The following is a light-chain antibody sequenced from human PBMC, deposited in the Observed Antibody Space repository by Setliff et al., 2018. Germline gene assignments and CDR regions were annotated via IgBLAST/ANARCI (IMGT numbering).Light chain of an antibody. Sequence: SVLTQPPSVSGSPGQSVTISCTGTYSDIGGHDRVSWYQQPPGAAPKLIIYEVFHRPSGVPVRFSGSKSGATASLTISGLQAEDEADYFCGSFSSTTTFYVFGPGTKVTVL. CDR2: EVF. CDR1: YSDIGGHDR. V-gene: IGLV2-18*02. J-gene: IGLJ1*01. CDR3: GSFSSTTTFYV.